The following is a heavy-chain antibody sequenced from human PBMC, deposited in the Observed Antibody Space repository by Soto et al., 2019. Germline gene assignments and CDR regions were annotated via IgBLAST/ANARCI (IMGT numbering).Heavy chain of an antibody. Sequence: SETLSLTCTVYGGSISGYYWSWFRHPPGKGLEWIGYIYYSGSTTYTPSLKSRVTIAVDTSKNQFSLRLNSVTAADTAVYYCARLGGYYQAFDQWGQGSLVAVS. D-gene: IGHD3-22*01. CDR2: IYYSGST. CDR3: ARLGGYYQAFDQ. CDR1: GGSISGYY. J-gene: IGHJ4*02. V-gene: IGHV4-59*08.